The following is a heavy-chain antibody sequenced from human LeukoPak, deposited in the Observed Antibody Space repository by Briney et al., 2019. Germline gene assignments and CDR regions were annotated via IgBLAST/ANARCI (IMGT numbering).Heavy chain of an antibody. V-gene: IGHV3-23*01. J-gene: IGHJ6*02. CDR1: GFTFSSYA. D-gene: IGHD3-16*01. CDR2: MGGSGGST. Sequence: PGGSLRLSCAASGFTFSSYAMSWVRQAPGKGLEWVSVMGGSGGSTYYADSVKGRFTISRDNSKNMLYLQMNSLRAEDTAVYYCVRGAVYYSYGMDVWGQGTTVTVSS. CDR3: VRGAVYYSYGMDV.